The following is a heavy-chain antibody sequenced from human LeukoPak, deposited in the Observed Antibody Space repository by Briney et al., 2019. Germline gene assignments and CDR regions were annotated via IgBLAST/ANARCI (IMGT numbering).Heavy chain of an antibody. J-gene: IGHJ2*01. Sequence: GGSLRLSCAASGFTFDDYGMNWVRQAPGKGLEWVSGITWNGGSTYYADSVKGRFTISRGNPKNTLYLQMDTLRAEDTAVYYCAKDRVYWYFDVWGRGTLVTVAS. CDR2: ITWNGGST. CDR3: AKDRVYWYFDV. CDR1: GFTFDDYG. V-gene: IGHV3-20*04.